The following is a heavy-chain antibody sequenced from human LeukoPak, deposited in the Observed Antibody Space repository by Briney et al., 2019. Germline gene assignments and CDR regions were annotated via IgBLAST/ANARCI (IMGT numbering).Heavy chain of an antibody. Sequence: GGSLRLSCAASGFTFSSYEMNWVRQAPGKGLEWVSYISSSGSTIYYADPVKGRFTISRDNAKNSLYLQMNSLRAEDTAVYYCAREGHFSWNAFFDYWGQGTLVTVSS. J-gene: IGHJ4*02. CDR1: GFTFSSYE. CDR3: AREGHFSWNAFFDY. D-gene: IGHD1-1*01. V-gene: IGHV3-48*03. CDR2: ISSSGSTI.